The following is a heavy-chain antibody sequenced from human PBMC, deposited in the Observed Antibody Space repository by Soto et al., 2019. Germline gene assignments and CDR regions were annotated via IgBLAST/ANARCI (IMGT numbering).Heavy chain of an antibody. Sequence: GGSLRLSCAASGFTFSSYGMHWVRQAPGKGLEWVAVIWYDGSNKYYADSVKGRFTISRDNSKNTLYLQMNSLRAEDTAVYYRASSSLAYCGGECYSNWYDRWGQGRLVTVSS. V-gene: IGHV3-33*01. CDR2: IWYDGSNK. J-gene: IGHJ5*02. D-gene: IGHD2-21*01. CDR3: ASSSLAYCGGECYSNWYDR. CDR1: GFTFSSYG.